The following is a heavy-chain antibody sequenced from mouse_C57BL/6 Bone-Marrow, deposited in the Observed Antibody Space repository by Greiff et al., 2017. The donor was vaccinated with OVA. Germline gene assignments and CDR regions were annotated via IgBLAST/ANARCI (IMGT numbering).Heavy chain of an antibody. CDR2: ISYDGSN. Sequence: EVQLQESGPGLVKPSQSLSLTCSVTGYSITSGYYWNWIRQFPGNKLEWLGYISYDGSNKYNPSLKNRIPITRDTSKNQFLLKLKSGTTEYTATYYCAREAPHYYGSSPRYFDVWGTGTTVTVSS. CDR1: GYSITSGYY. J-gene: IGHJ1*03. D-gene: IGHD1-1*01. V-gene: IGHV3-6*01. CDR3: AREAPHYYGSSPRYFDV.